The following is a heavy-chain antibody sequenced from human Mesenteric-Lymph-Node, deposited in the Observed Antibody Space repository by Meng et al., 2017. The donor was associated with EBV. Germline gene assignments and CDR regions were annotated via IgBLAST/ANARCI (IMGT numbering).Heavy chain of an antibody. CDR1: GFSISPYW. J-gene: IGHJ5*02. CDR3: ARDGLDP. CDR2: IRSDGSST. V-gene: IGHV3-74*01. Sequence: VQLVEVGVGLVQPGGSLRLSWAVSGFSISPYWMHWVRQAPGKGLVWVSRIRSDGSSTDYADSVKGRFTISRDNAKNTVYLQMSSLRVEDSAVYYCARDGLDPWGQGTLVTVSS.